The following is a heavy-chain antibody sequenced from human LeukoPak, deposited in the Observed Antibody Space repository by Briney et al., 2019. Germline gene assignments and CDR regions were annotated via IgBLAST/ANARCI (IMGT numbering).Heavy chain of an antibody. D-gene: IGHD5-18*01. CDR3: ARDRYSYGYYYAMDV. CDR2: IYYSGST. Sequence: SETLSLTCTVSSGSISSSSYYWGWIRQPPGEGLEWIGNIYYSGSTYYDPSLKSRVTISVDTSKNQFSLNLSSVTAADSALYYCARDRYSYGYYYAMDVWGQGTTVTVSS. J-gene: IGHJ6*02. V-gene: IGHV4-39*01. CDR1: SGSISSSSYY.